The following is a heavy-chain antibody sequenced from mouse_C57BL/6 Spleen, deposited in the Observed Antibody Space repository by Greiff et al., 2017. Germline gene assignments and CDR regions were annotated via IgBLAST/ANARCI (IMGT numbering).Heavy chain of an antibody. J-gene: IGHJ2*01. Sequence: VQLQQSGAELVRPGTSVKLSCKASGYTFTSYWMHWVKQRPGQGLEWIGVIDPSDSYTNYNQKFTGKATLTVDTSSSTAYMQLSSLTSEDSAVYDCAPYGYDEGDWGQGATLSVAS. CDR1: GYTFTSYW. D-gene: IGHD2-2*01. CDR3: APYGYDEGD. V-gene: IGHV1-59*01. CDR2: IDPSDSYT.